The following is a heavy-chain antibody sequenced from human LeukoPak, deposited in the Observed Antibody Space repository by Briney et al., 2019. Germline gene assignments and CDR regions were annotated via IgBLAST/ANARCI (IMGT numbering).Heavy chain of an antibody. Sequence: QSGGSLRLSCAASGFTVSSNYMSWVRQAPGKGLEWVANINEDASDKYYVDTVKGRFTIARDNAKNSLYLEMNSLRDEDTAMYYCARDPQRRCRGSNCYNIAGGYWGQGTLVTVSS. D-gene: IGHD2-15*01. CDR2: INEDASDK. CDR3: ARDPQRRCRGSNCYNIAGGY. CDR1: GFTVSSNY. V-gene: IGHV3-7*01. J-gene: IGHJ4*02.